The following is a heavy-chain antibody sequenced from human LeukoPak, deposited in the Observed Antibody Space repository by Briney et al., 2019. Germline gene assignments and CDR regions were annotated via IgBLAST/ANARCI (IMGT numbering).Heavy chain of an antibody. CDR1: GFTFSSYE. CDR3: ARRKTGRVYYDILTGYYDY. Sequence: GGSLRLSCAASGFTFSSYEMNWVRQAPGKGLEWVAVISYDGSNKYPDGSNKYYADSVKGRFTISRDNSKNTLYLQMNSLRAEDTAVYYCARRKTGRVYYDILTGYYDYWGQGTLVTVSS. D-gene: IGHD3-9*01. V-gene: IGHV3-30*04. J-gene: IGHJ4*02. CDR2: ISYD.